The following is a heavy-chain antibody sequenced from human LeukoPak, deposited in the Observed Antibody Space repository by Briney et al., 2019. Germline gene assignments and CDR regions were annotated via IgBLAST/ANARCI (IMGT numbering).Heavy chain of an antibody. J-gene: IGHJ4*02. CDR2: MNPNSGNT. CDR1: GYTFTNYD. Sequence: GASVKVSCKTSGYTFTNYDINWVRQATGQGLEWMGWMNPNSGNTGYAQKFQGRVTMTRNTSISTAYMELSSLRSEDTAVYYCARDPTYSSGWYGGGYWGQGTLVTVSS. D-gene: IGHD6-19*01. CDR3: ARDPTYSSGWYGGGY. V-gene: IGHV1-8*01.